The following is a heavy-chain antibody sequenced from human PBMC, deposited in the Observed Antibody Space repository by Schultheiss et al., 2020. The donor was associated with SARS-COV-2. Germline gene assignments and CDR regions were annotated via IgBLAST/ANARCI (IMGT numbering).Heavy chain of an antibody. CDR3: ARAYYDGSGRFDY. J-gene: IGHJ4*02. D-gene: IGHD3-22*01. V-gene: IGHV3-73*01. Sequence: GESLKISCAASGFTFSGSAMHWVRQASGKGLEWVGRIRSKANSYATAYAASVKGRFTISRDNSKNTLYLQMNDLTPEDTAVYYCARAYYDGSGRFDYWGLGTLVTVSS. CDR2: IRSKANSYAT. CDR1: GFTFSGSA.